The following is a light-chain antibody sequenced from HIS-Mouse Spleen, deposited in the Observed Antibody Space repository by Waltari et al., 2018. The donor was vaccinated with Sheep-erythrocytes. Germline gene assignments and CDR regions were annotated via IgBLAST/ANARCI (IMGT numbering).Light chain of an antibody. CDR3: CSYAGSYNHV. J-gene: IGLJ1*01. CDR1: SSDVGGYNY. V-gene: IGLV2-11*01. CDR2: DVS. Sequence: QSALTQPRSVSGSPGQSVTISCTGTSSDVGGYNYVSWYQQHPGKAPKLMIYDVSKRPACVTDRFSGSKSGNTASMTISGLQAEDEADYYCCSYAGSYNHVFATGTKVTVL.